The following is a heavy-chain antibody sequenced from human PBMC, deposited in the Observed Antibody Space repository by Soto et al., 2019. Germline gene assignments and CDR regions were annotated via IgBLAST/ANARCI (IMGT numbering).Heavy chain of an antibody. CDR1: GFTFSSYA. D-gene: IGHD3-22*01. Sequence: PGGLLSLSCTASGFTFSSYAMSWVRHAPGKGLEWVSAISGSGVSTYYADSVKGRFTISRDNSKNTLYLQMNSLRAEDTAVYYCARRSLGYYDDSSGYYAVDSYYFDYCGQGPLVTVSS. J-gene: IGHJ4*02. CDR2: ISGSGVST. CDR3: ARRSLGYYDDSSGYYAVDSYYFDY. V-gene: IGHV3-23*01.